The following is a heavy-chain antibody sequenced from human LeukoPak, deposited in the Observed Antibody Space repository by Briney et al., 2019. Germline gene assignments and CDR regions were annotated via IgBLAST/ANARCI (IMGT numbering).Heavy chain of an antibody. Sequence: PSETLSLTCTVSGGSISSYYWSWIRQPAGKGLEWIGRIYTSGSTNYNPSLKSRVTMSVDTSKNQFSLKLSSVTAADTAVYYCAREGYDFWSGYYSFDYWGQGTLVTVSS. D-gene: IGHD3-3*01. CDR2: IYTSGST. V-gene: IGHV4-4*07. CDR1: GGSISSYY. J-gene: IGHJ4*02. CDR3: AREGYDFWSGYYSFDY.